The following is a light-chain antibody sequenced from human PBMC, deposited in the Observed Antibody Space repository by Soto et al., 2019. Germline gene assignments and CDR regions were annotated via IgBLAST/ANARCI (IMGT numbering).Light chain of an antibody. J-gene: IGKJ5*01. CDR2: DAS. V-gene: IGKV3-11*01. Sequence: EIVLTQSPATLSLSPGERATLSCRASESVSSYLAWYQQKPGQAPRLLIYDASNRATGIPARFSGSGSGTDFTLIFSSLEPEDFAVYYCQQRSNRPITFGQGTRLEIK. CDR1: ESVSSY. CDR3: QQRSNRPIT.